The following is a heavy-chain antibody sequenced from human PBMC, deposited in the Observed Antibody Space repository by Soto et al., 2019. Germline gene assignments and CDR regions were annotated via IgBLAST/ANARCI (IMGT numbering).Heavy chain of an antibody. J-gene: IGHJ6*02. CDR3: ARELGVPAVGRYYYYGMDV. CDR1: GFTFSSYA. D-gene: IGHD2-2*01. Sequence: PGGSLRLSCAAPGFTFSSYAMHWVRQAPGKGLEWVAVISYDGSNKYYADSVKGRFTISRDNSKNTLYLQMNSLRAEDTAVYYCARELGVPAVGRYYYYGMDVWGQGTTVTVSS. CDR2: ISYDGSNK. V-gene: IGHV3-30-3*01.